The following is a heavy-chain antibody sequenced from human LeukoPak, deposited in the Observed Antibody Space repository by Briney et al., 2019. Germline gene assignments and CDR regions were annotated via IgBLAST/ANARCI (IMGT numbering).Heavy chain of an antibody. V-gene: IGHV1-69*13. Sequence: ASVKVSRKASGYTFTSYGISWVRQAPGQGLEWMGGIIPIFGTANYAQKFQGRVTITADESTSTAYMELSSLRSEDTAVYYCARDLVRGIAAAGTSWGLDYWGQGTLVTVSS. CDR1: GYTFTSYG. J-gene: IGHJ4*02. D-gene: IGHD6-13*01. CDR3: ARDLVRGIAAAGTSWGLDY. CDR2: IIPIFGTA.